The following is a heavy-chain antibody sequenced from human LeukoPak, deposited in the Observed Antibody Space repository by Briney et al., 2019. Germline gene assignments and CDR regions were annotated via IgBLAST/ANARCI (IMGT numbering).Heavy chain of an antibody. Sequence: TGGSLRLSCAASGFTITDYWMTWVRQAPGKGLEWVANIKQDGSVKYYVDSVKGRFTISRDNAQNSLYLQMNSLRAEDTAVYYCARDEPDYWGQGTLVTVSS. CDR1: GFTITDYW. CDR3: ARDEPDY. J-gene: IGHJ4*02. CDR2: IKQDGSVK. V-gene: IGHV3-7*01.